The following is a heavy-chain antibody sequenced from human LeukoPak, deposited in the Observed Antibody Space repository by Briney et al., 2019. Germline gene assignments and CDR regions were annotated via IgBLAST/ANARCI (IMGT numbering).Heavy chain of an antibody. V-gene: IGHV4-59*08. J-gene: IGHJ4*02. CDR1: GGSISSYY. CDR3: ARRTTGTGPFDY. CDR2: MYHGGST. D-gene: IGHD1-1*01. Sequence: PSETLSLTCTVSGGSISSYYWSWIRQPPGKGLEWIGYMYHGGSTIYNPSLRSRVTISVDTSKNQFSLKLSSVTATDTAVYYCARRTTGTGPFDYWGQGTLVTVSS.